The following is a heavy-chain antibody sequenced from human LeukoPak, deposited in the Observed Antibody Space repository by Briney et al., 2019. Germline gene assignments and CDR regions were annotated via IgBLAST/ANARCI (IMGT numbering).Heavy chain of an antibody. CDR1: GNTFSGSY. V-gene: IGHV1-2*02. CDR2: IDPNSAGTNT. D-gene: IGHD1-1*01. CDR3: ARQHWPDKFVDF. J-gene: IGHJ4*02. Sequence: ASVRVSCKGSGNTFSGSYVHWVRQAPDQGLEWMGGIDPNSAGTNTNYAQKFQDRVTFTRDASVSAAYMELSRLTIDDTAVYYCARQHWPDKFVDFWGQGTLDTVSS.